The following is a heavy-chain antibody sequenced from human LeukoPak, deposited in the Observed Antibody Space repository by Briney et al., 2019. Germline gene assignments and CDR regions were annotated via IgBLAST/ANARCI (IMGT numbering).Heavy chain of an antibody. CDR3: GTLLSNGPFDY. Sequence: GASVKVSCKASGYTFTGYYMHWVRQAPGQGLEWMGYIYPNSGATKYAQKFQGRVTMTRDTSISTAYMELSGLGSDDTAVYHCGTLLSNGPFDYWGQGSLVTVSS. CDR1: GYTFTGYY. V-gene: IGHV1-2*02. CDR2: IYPNSGAT. J-gene: IGHJ4*02.